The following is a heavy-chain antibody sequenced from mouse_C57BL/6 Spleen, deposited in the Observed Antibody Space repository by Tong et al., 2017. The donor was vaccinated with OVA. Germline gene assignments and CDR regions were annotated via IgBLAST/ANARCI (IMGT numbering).Heavy chain of an antibody. J-gene: IGHJ4*01. V-gene: IGHV5-17*01. D-gene: IGHD2-5*01. CDR1: GFTFSDYG. Sequence: EVQLQESGGDLVKPGGSLKLSCAASGFTFSDYGMHWVRQAPEKGLEWVAYISSGSSTIYYADTVKGRFTISRDNAKNTLFLQMTSLRSEDTAMYYCARRYSNFYAMDYWGQGTSVTVSS. CDR3: ARRYSNFYAMDY. CDR2: ISSGSSTI.